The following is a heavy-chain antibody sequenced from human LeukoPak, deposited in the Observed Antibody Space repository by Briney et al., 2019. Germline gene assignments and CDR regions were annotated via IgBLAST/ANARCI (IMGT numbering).Heavy chain of an antibody. V-gene: IGHV4-34*01. CDR3: VRVGYRYVINDRSRTGLGADASKYYYHKDG. Sequence: PSETLSLTCAVYGGSFSDYYWSWIRQPPGKGLEWIGEINQSGSTNYSPSLKSRVTISKDTSKNQFSLKLSSVAAADPAVYCCVRVGYRYVINDRSRTGLGADASKYYYHKDGWDKGTTVTVSS. CDR2: INQSGST. D-gene: IGHD5-18*01. CDR1: GGSFSDYY. J-gene: IGHJ6*03.